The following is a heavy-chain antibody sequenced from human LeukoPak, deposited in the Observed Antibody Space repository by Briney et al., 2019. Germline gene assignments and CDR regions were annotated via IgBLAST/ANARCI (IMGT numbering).Heavy chain of an antibody. V-gene: IGHV3-66*04. CDR1: GFTVSNNY. CDR3: ARQPIRYFDWLLGYYFDY. D-gene: IGHD3-9*01. J-gene: IGHJ4*02. Sequence: GGSLRLSCAASGFTVSNNYMSWVRQAPGKGLEWVSVIYSGGSTYYADSVKGRFTISRDNSKNTLYLQMNSLRAEDTAVYYCARQPIRYFDWLLGYYFDYWGQGTLVTVSS. CDR2: IYSGGST.